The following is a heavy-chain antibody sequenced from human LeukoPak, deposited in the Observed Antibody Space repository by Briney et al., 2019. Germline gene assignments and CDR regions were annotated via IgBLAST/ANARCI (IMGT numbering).Heavy chain of an antibody. CDR2: ISSSSSYI. J-gene: IGHJ4*02. CDR3: ARDIHYSSSWYRGPSPVDY. D-gene: IGHD6-13*01. CDR1: GFTFSSYS. Sequence: KPGGSLRLSCAASGFTFSSYSMNWVRQAPGKGLEWVSSISSSSSYIYYADSVKGRFTISRDNAKNSLYLQMNSLRAEDTAVYYCARDIHYSSSWYRGPSPVDYWGQGTLVTVSS. V-gene: IGHV3-21*01.